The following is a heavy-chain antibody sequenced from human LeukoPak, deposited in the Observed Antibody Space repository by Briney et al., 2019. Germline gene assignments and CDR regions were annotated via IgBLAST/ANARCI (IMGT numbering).Heavy chain of an antibody. CDR1: GFTFSSYS. CDR2: ISSSSSYI. Sequence: PGGSLRLSCAASGFTFSSYSMNWVRQAPGKGLEWVSSISSSSSYIYYADSVKGRFTISRDNAKNSLYLQMNSLRAEDTAVYYCARDVGQWLVSFDYWGQGTLVTVSS. J-gene: IGHJ4*02. CDR3: ARDVGQWLVSFDY. V-gene: IGHV3-21*01. D-gene: IGHD6-19*01.